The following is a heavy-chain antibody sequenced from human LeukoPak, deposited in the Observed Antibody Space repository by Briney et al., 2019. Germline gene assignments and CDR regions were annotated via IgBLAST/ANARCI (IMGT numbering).Heavy chain of an antibody. D-gene: IGHD6-19*01. J-gene: IGHJ4*02. CDR3: VGSSGWLFDY. V-gene: IGHV3-7*01. Sequence: LTGGSLRLSCAGTGFTFSNYWMNWVRQAPGKGLEWVANIKEGGSRINYVDSVKGRFTISRDNAKNSVYLQMDNLRAEDTAVYYCVGSSGWLFDYWGQGILVAVSS. CDR1: GFTFSNYW. CDR2: IKEGGSRI.